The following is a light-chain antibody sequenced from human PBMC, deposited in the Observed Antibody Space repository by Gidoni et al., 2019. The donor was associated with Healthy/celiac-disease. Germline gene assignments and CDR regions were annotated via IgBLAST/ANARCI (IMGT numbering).Light chain of an antibody. CDR1: QSISSY. V-gene: IGKV1-39*01. Sequence: DIQMTHSPSSLSASVGDRVPITCRASQSISSYFNWYQQKPGKAPKLLIYAASSSQSGVPSRFSGSGSGTDFTLTISSLQPEDFATYYCQQSNSTPWTFGQXTKVEIK. J-gene: IGKJ1*01. CDR2: AAS. CDR3: QQSNSTPWT.